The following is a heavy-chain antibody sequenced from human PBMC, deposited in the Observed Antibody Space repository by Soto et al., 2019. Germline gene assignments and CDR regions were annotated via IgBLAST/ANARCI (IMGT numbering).Heavy chain of an antibody. D-gene: IGHD2-21*01. Sequence: GGALRLSCAASAFTCRGYWGNWVRQAPGKGPVWVSRINSDGSITGYADSVKGRFTISRDNAKNTLYLQMNSLSAEDTAVYYCARRDQIAYYYGMDVWGQGTTVTVSS. CDR1: AFTCRGYW. V-gene: IGHV3-74*01. CDR3: ARRDQIAYYYGMDV. J-gene: IGHJ6*02. CDR2: INSDGSIT.